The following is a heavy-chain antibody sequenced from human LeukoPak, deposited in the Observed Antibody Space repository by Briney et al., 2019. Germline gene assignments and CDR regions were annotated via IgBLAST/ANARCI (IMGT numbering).Heavy chain of an antibody. Sequence: PSETLSLTCTVSGASISTYYWSWIRQPPGKELEWIEYIHHTGGADYNPSLKSRVTISVDTSKNQFSLKLTSVTAADTAVYYCARFRDAYNPWGQGTQVTVSS. CDR1: GASISTYY. J-gene: IGHJ5*02. CDR2: IHHTGGA. V-gene: IGHV4-59*01. D-gene: IGHD5-24*01. CDR3: ARFRDAYNP.